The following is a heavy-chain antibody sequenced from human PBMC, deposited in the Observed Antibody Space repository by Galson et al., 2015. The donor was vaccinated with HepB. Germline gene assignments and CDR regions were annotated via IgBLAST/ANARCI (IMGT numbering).Heavy chain of an antibody. Sequence: SLRLSCAASGFSFIDAWMNWVRQAPGKGLEWVGRIKSRSEDGTTIYAASVRGRFTVSRDDSGNTLYLQMNSLTTEDTGGYYCATSLGFGYGEGIVASDYWGHGTLVTVDS. CDR2: IKSRSEDGTT. V-gene: IGHV3-15*01. CDR1: GFSFIDAW. D-gene: IGHD5-12*01. J-gene: IGHJ4*01. CDR3: ATSLGFGYGEGIVASDY.